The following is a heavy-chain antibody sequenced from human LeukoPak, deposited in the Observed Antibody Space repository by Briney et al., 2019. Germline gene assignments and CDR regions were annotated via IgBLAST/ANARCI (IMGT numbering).Heavy chain of an antibody. Sequence: NTSETLSLTCAVYGGSFSDYYWGWIRQPPGKGLEWIGEINPSGSTNYSPSLKNRVTISVDTSKNQFSLKLSSVAAADTAVYFCVRVGYSYVINDWSRTGLGAYPTKYYYHMDVWDKGATVTVSS. CDR2: INPSGST. D-gene: IGHD5-18*01. J-gene: IGHJ6*03. V-gene: IGHV4-34*01. CDR3: VRVGYSYVINDWSRTGLGAYPTKYYYHMDV. CDR1: GGSFSDYY.